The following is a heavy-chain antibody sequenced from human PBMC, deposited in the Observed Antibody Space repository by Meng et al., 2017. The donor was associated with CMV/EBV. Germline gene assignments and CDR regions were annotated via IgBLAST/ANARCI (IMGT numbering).Heavy chain of an antibody. CDR1: GFTFSSYS. CDR2: ISSSSSTI. Sequence: LSLTCAASGFTFSSYSMNWVRQAPGKGLEWVSYISSSSSTIYYADSVKGRFTISRDNAKNSLYLQMNSLRAEDTAVYYYARDSRITGNQRLVDYWGQGTLVTVSS. D-gene: IGHD1-20*01. CDR3: ARDSRITGNQRLVDY. V-gene: IGHV3-48*04. J-gene: IGHJ4*02.